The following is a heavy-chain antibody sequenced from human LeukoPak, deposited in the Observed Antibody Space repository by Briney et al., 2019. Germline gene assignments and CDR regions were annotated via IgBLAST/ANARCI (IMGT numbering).Heavy chain of an antibody. Sequence: GGSLRLSCTASGFTFSTYSMNWVRQAPGKGPEWLSYISWGSNVIYYADSVKGRFTTSRDDAKNSLFLQMNSLTDEDTAVYYCARDPGYSYALDYWGRGTLVTVSS. J-gene: IGHJ4*02. CDR2: ISWGSNVI. V-gene: IGHV3-48*02. CDR3: ARDPGYSYALDY. CDR1: GFTFSTYS. D-gene: IGHD5-18*01.